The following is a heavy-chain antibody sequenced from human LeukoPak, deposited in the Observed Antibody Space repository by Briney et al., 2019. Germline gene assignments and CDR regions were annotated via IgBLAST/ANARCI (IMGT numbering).Heavy chain of an antibody. CDR1: GFTFSDFW. J-gene: IGHJ4*02. CDR3: ARDHTVDGLVFDY. D-gene: IGHD6-19*01. CDR2: IKQDGSEK. Sequence: GGALRLSCAASGFTFSDFWMNWLRQAPGKGLARVASIKQDGSEKYYVDSVKGRFSISRDNAKNSLHLQINSLRAEDTAVYYCARDHTVDGLVFDYWGQGILVTVSS. V-gene: IGHV3-7*01.